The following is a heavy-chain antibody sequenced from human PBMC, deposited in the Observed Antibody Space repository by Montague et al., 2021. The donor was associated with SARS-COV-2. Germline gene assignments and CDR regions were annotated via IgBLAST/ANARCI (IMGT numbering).Heavy chain of an antibody. CDR1: GFSLSTSGVG. CDR3: AHKSAMFTASYFDY. J-gene: IGHJ4*02. CDR2: IYCDXDK. V-gene: IGHV2-5*02. Sequence: PALVKPTQTLTLPCTFSGFSLSTSGVGVGWIRPPPGKALEWLALIYCDXDKRYSPSLKSRLTITKDTSKNQVVLTMTNMDPVDTATYYCAHKSAMFTASYFDYWGQGTLVTVSS. D-gene: IGHD5-18*01.